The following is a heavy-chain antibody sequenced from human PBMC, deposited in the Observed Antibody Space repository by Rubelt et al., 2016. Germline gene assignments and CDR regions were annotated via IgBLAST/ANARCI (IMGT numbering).Heavy chain of an antibody. V-gene: IGHV4-39*07. Sequence: GAGLVKPSETLSLTCTVSGGSITSTRYYWGWIRQPPGKGLEWIGNIWHSGTTYYNPSLTSRVTISIDTSKNQFSLKLSSVTAADTAVYYCARDVRWSWHFDLWGRGTLVTVSS. CDR1: GGSITSTRYY. CDR3: ARDVRWSWHFDL. D-gene: IGHD4-23*01. CDR2: IWHSGTT. J-gene: IGHJ2*01.